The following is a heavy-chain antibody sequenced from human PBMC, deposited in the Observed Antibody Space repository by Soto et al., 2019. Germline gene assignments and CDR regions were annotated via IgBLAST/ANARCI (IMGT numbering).Heavy chain of an antibody. D-gene: IGHD4-17*01. V-gene: IGHV3-11*01. Sequence: QEQLVESGGGLVKPGGSLRLSCAASGFTFSDYSMSWIRQAPGKGLEWISYIRSTDSSIFYADSVKGRFTISRDNARGSPYLQMDSLRAEDTAVYYCARRSAVTTSHSFDIWGQGTMVTASS. CDR2: IRSTDSSI. CDR3: ARRSAVTTSHSFDI. CDR1: GFTFSDYS. J-gene: IGHJ3*02.